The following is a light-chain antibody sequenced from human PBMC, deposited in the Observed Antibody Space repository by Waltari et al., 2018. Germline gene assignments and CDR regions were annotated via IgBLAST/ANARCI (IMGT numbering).Light chain of an antibody. CDR2: GAS. CDR1: QRVSRS. CDR3: QHYVRLPAT. V-gene: IGKV3-20*01. Sequence: TQSPGTLSLSPGERATLSCRASQRVSRSLAWYQQKPGQAPKLLIYGASTRATGIPDRFSGSGSGTDFSLTISSLEPEDFAIYFCQHYVRLPATFGQGTKVEIK. J-gene: IGKJ1*01.